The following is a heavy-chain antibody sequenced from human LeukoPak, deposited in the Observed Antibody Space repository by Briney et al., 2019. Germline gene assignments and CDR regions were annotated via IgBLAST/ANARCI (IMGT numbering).Heavy chain of an antibody. CDR3: AKRSCSGGSCNFDY. D-gene: IGHD2-15*01. J-gene: IGHJ4*02. V-gene: IGHV3-23*01. Sequence: PSETLSLTCAVSGYSISSGYYWGWIRQPPGKGLEWVSAISDIGAATNYADSVKGRLTISRDNSKNTLYLQMNSLRAEDTAVYYCAKRSCSGGSCNFDYWGQGTLVTVSS. CDR2: ISDIGAAT. CDR1: GYSISSGYY.